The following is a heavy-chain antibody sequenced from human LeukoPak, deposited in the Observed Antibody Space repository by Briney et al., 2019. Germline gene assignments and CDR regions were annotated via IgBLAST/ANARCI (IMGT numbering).Heavy chain of an antibody. J-gene: IGHJ6*03. Sequence: PSETLSLTCTVSGGYISSYYWSWIRQPPGKWLEWLGYVYYSGSTYYNPSLKSRVTMSVDTSKNQFSLRLSSVTAADTAVYYCARAGGLEISTIYPHYYYHYMDVWGKGTTVTVSS. V-gene: IGHV4-59*01. CDR3: ARAGGLEISTIYPHYYYHYMDV. CDR2: VYYSGST. D-gene: IGHD5-24*01. CDR1: GGYISSYY.